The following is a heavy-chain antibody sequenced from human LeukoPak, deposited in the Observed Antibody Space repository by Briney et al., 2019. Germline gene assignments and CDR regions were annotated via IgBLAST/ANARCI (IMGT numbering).Heavy chain of an antibody. V-gene: IGHV3-53*01. D-gene: IGHD4-11*01. Sequence: GGSLRLSCAASGFTVSSNYMSWVRQAPGKGLEWVSVIYSGGSTYYADSVKGRFTISRGNSKNTLYLQMNSLRAEDTAVYYCAKSTVTTVYTLWGQGTLVTVSS. CDR2: IYSGGST. CDR1: GFTVSSNY. J-gene: IGHJ4*02. CDR3: AKSTVTTVYTL.